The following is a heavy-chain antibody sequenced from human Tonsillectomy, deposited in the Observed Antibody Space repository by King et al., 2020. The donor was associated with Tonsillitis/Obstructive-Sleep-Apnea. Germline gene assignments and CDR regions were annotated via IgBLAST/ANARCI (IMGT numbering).Heavy chain of an antibody. CDR3: ARDGEIVAKGEGDYYFDY. J-gene: IGHJ4*02. V-gene: IGHV3-21*01. Sequence: EVQLVESGGGLVKPGGSLRLSCAASGFTFSSYSMNWVRQAPGKGLEWVSSISSSSSYIYYADSVKGRFTISRDNAKNSLYLQMNSLRAEDTAVYYCARDGEIVAKGEGDYYFDYWGQGTLVTVSS. CDR1: GFTFSSYS. D-gene: IGHD5-12*01. CDR2: ISSSSSYI.